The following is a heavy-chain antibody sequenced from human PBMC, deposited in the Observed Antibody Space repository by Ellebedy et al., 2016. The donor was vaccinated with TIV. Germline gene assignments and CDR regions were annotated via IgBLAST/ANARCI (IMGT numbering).Heavy chain of an antibody. Sequence: GESLKISXAASGFSISGFAIHWVRQAPGTGLEWVAVVSFDGNNQYYRDSVKGRFTISRDTSKNTVYLQMNSLTREDTAVYYCAKEDGGNTQIDYWGQGTLVTVSP. CDR1: GFSISGFA. CDR3: AKEDGGNTQIDY. CDR2: VSFDGNNQ. V-gene: IGHV3-30*18. J-gene: IGHJ4*02. D-gene: IGHD4-23*01.